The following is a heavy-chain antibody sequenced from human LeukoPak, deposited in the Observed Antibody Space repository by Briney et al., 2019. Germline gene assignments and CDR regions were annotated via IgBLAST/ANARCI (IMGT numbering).Heavy chain of an antibody. V-gene: IGHV3-74*01. CDR1: GFSFSGHW. J-gene: IGHJ4*02. D-gene: IGHD2-15*01. CDR3: ASSGSGHYYFDY. Sequence: PGGSLRLSCTASGFSFSGHWMHWARQLPGKGLVWVSRISPTGSATSYADSVKGRFTISRDNSKNTLYLQMNSLRGEDTAVYYCASSGSGHYYFDYWGQGALVTVSS. CDR2: ISPTGSAT.